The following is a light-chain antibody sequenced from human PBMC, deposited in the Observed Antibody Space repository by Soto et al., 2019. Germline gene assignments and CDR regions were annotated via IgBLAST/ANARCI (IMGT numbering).Light chain of an antibody. J-gene: IGLJ2*01. V-gene: IGLV2-14*03. CDR2: DVN. CDR1: SSDIGAYNF. CDR3: TSWTTSPTMI. Sequence: QSALTQPASVSGSPGQSITISCTGTSSDIGAYNFVSWYQQHPGKAPKLMLYDVNIRPSGVSNRFSGSKSGNTASLTISGRQAEDEADYYCTSWTTSPTMIFGGGTQLTVL.